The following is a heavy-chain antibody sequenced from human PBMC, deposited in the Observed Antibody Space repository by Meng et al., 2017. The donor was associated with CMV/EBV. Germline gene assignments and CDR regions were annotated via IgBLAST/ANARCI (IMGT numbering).Heavy chain of an antibody. CDR3: ARDDDSSGYSYYYYYGMDV. J-gene: IGHJ6*02. CDR2: ISSSSSTI. D-gene: IGHD3-22*01. Sequence: GESLKISCAASGFTSSSYSMNWVRQAPGKGLEWVSYISSSSSTIYYADSVKGRFTISRDNAKNSLYLQMNSLRAEDTAVYYCARDDDSSGYSYYYYYGMDVWGQGTTVTVSS. V-gene: IGHV3-48*04. CDR1: GFTSSSYS.